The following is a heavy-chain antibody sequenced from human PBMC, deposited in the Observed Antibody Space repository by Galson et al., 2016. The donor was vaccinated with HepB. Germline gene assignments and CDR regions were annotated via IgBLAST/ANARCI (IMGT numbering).Heavy chain of an antibody. J-gene: IGHJ6*02. CDR3: AASLNSHYSHMEV. Sequence: VVGSGKTNYAQKFQERVTITRDMSTTTASLELTSLRSEDTAVYYCAASLNSHYSHMEVWGQGTTVTVSS. V-gene: IGHV1-58*01. D-gene: IGHD2-21*01. CDR2: VVGSGKT.